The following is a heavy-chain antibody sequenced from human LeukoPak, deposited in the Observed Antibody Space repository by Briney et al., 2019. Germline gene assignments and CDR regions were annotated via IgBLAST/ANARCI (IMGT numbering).Heavy chain of an antibody. Sequence: PGGSLRLSCAASGFTFSNYAMIWVRQAPGKGLEGVSVISNSGSSTDYADSVKGRFTISRDNSKNTLYLQMNSLRAEDTAVYYCVKDPPRSRAIVDAFDIWGQGTLVTVSS. D-gene: IGHD3-22*01. CDR2: ISNSGSST. V-gene: IGHV3-23*01. CDR3: VKDPPRSRAIVDAFDI. CDR1: GFTFSNYA. J-gene: IGHJ3*02.